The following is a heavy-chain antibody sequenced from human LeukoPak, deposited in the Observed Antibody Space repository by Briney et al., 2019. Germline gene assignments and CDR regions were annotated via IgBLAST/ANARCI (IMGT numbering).Heavy chain of an antibody. CDR3: ATRLYYASSGYSYPFGY. J-gene: IGHJ4*02. CDR2: FDPEDGET. D-gene: IGHD3-22*01. CDR1: AYTLTELS. V-gene: IGHV1-24*01. Sequence: VKVSCNVPAYTLTELSMHWVGQAPGKGLEWMGGFDPEDGETIYAQKFQGRVTMTEDISTDTAYMELSSLRSEDTAVYYCATRLYYASSGYSYPFGYWGQGTLVTVSS.